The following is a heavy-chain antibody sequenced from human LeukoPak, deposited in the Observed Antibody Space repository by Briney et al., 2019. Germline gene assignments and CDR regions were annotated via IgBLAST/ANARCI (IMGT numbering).Heavy chain of an antibody. V-gene: IGHV3-23*01. CDR3: ARDFRGYSGYHQGY. CDR1: GFTFSSFA. Sequence: GGSLRLSCAASGFTFSSFAMGWVRQAPGKGLEWVSAISGSGGSTYYADSVKGRFTISRDNSKNTLYLQMNSLRVEDTAVYYCARDFRGYSGYHQGYWGQGTLVTVSS. J-gene: IGHJ4*02. CDR2: ISGSGGST. D-gene: IGHD5-12*01.